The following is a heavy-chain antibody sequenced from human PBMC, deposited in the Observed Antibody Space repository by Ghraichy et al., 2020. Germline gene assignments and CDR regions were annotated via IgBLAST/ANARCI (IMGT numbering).Heavy chain of an antibody. V-gene: IGHV3-21*01. CDR1: GFIFSDCS. CDR3: VLCSGGSCAKGPTGDDY. CDR2: ISSSSSYI. Sequence: GGSLRLSCAASGFIFSDCSMNWVRQAPGKGLEWVSSISSSSSYIFYADSVKGRFTVSRDNAKNSLYLQMNSLRAEDTAVYYCVLCSGGSCAKGPTGDDYWGQGTLVTVSS. J-gene: IGHJ4*02. D-gene: IGHD2-15*01.